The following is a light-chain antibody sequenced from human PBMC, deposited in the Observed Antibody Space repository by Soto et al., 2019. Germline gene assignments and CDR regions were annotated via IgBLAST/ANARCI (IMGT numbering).Light chain of an antibody. CDR1: DSNIGSNS. CDR2: YNN. J-gene: IGLJ1*01. V-gene: IGLV1-47*02. CDR3: AAWDASLSACV. Sequence: VLTQPPSASGTAGQVVTISCSGGDSNIGSNSVYWYQHLPRMAPKLLIYYNNQRPSGVPDRFSGSRSGTSASLAIVGLRSEDEAVYYCAAWDASLSACVFGNGTKVTAL.